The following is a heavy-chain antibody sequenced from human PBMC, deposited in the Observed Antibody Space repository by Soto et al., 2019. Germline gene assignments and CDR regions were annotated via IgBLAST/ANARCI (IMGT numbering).Heavy chain of an antibody. Sequence: PGGSLRLSCAASGFTFSSYAMHWVRQAPGKGLEWVAVISYDGSNKYYADSVKGRFTISRDNSKNTLYLQMNSLRAEDTAVYYCARPLSIDYWGQGTLVTVSS. J-gene: IGHJ4*02. V-gene: IGHV3-30-3*01. D-gene: IGHD3-3*02. CDR3: ARPLSIDY. CDR2: ISYDGSNK. CDR1: GFTFSSYA.